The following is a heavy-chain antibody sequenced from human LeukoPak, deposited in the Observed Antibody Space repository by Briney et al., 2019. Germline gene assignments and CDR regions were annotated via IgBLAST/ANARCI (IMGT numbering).Heavy chain of an antibody. CDR2: IYNSGST. Sequence: PSETLSPTCTVSGGSVSRQHWSWIRQPPGKGLEWIGYIYNSGSTDYNPSLKSRVIISVDTSKNQFSLKLTSVTAADTAVYYCAKMRGYGDYWGQGTPVTVSS. J-gene: IGHJ4*02. CDR3: AKMRGYGDY. CDR1: GGSVSRQH. V-gene: IGHV4-59*02. D-gene: IGHD5-18*01.